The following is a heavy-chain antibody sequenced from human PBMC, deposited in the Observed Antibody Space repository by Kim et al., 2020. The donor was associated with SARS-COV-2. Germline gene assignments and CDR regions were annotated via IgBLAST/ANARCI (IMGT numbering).Heavy chain of an antibody. CDR1: GGSISSSSYY. CDR3: ARRCVGYGDYVDWFDP. V-gene: IGHV4-39*01. Sequence: SETLSLTCTVSGGSISSSSYYWGWIRQPPGKGLEWIGSIYYSGSTYYNPSLKSRVTISVDTSKNQFSLKLSSVTAADTAVYYCARRCVGYGDYVDWFDPWGQGTLVTVSS. D-gene: IGHD4-17*01. CDR2: IYYSGST. J-gene: IGHJ5*02.